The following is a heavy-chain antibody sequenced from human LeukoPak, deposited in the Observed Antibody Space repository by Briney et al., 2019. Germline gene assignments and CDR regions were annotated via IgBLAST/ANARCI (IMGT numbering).Heavy chain of an antibody. CDR1: GYTFAIYY. D-gene: IGHD2/OR15-2a*01. Sequence: ASVKVSCKASGYTFAIYYIHWVRQAPGQGLEWMGIINPSGGSTSYAQKFQGRVTMTRDTSTSTVYMELSSLRSEDMAVYYCARAKTLFDYWGQGTLVTVSS. V-gene: IGHV1-46*01. CDR3: ARAKTLFDY. CDR2: INPSGGST. J-gene: IGHJ4*02.